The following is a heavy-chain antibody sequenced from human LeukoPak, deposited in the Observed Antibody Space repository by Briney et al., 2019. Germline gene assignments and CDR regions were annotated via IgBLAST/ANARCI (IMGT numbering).Heavy chain of an antibody. J-gene: IGHJ4*02. CDR2: IYTSGST. Sequence: SETLSLTCSVSGGSLSSYYRSWIRQPAGKGLEGIGRIYTSGSTNYNPSLKSRVTMSVDTSKNQFSLKLSSVTAADTAVYYCARVTYSGGAAFFDYWGQGTLVTVSS. V-gene: IGHV4-4*07. CDR3: ARVTYSGGAAFFDY. CDR1: GGSLSSYY. D-gene: IGHD1-26*01.